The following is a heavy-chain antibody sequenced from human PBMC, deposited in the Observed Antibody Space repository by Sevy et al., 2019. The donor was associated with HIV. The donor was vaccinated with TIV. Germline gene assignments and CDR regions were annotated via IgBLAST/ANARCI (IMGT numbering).Heavy chain of an antibody. J-gene: IGHJ6*02. CDR3: ARPRANYVDHYFFYAMDV. CDR2: ISYDGGDK. V-gene: IGHV3-30-3*01. D-gene: IGHD4-17*01. Sequence: GGSLRLSCAASGFALSNYYAMHWVRQAPGKGLEWVALISYDGGDKYYADSGKGRFTISRDNFKNTLYLQMNSLTTEDTAVYYCARPRANYVDHYFFYAMDVWGQGTTVTVSS. CDR1: GFALSNYYA.